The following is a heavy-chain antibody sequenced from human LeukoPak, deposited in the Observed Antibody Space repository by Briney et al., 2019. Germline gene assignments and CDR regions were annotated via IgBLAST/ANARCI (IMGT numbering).Heavy chain of an antibody. CDR1: GYSFTSYW. D-gene: IGHD3-10*01. CDR2: IYPGDSVT. Sequence: GESLKISCKGSGYSFTSYWIGWVRQMPGKGLEWMGIIYPGDSVTRYGPSFQGQVTISADKSISTAYLQWSSLKASDTAMYYCARHGLWFGELLPFDPWGQGTLVTVSS. V-gene: IGHV5-51*01. CDR3: ARHGLWFGELLPFDP. J-gene: IGHJ5*02.